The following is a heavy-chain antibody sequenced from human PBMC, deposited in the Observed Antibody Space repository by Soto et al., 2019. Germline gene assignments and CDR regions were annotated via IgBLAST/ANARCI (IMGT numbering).Heavy chain of an antibody. D-gene: IGHD6-19*01. Sequence: SETLSLTCAVSGGSISSGGYSWSWIRQPPGKGLEWIGYIYHSGSTYYNPSLKSRVTISVDNSENTLYLQMSSLRGDDTAVYYCAKVVIAAVAGLGDFDYWGQGTLVTVSS. V-gene: IGHV4-30-2*01. J-gene: IGHJ4*02. CDR3: AKVVIAAVAGLGDFDY. CDR2: IYHSGST. CDR1: GGSISSGGYS.